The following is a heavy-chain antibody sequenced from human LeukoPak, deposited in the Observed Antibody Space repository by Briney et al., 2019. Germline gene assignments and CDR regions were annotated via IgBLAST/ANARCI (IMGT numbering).Heavy chain of an antibody. J-gene: IGHJ4*02. D-gene: IGHD3-9*01. CDR2: IYNSGST. CDR1: GGSISSSTYY. Sequence: SETLSLTCNVSGGSISSSTYYWGWIRQPPGKGLEWIGSIYNSGSTYYNPSLKSRVTIAVDTSKNQFSLKLSSVTAADTAVYYCARLPISYDILTGYYERYFDYWGQGTLVTVSS. CDR3: ARLPISYDILTGYYERYFDY. V-gene: IGHV4-39*01.